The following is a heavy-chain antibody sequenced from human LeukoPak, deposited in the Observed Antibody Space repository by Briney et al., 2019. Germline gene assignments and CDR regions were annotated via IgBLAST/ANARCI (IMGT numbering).Heavy chain of an antibody. CDR2: IKGDGSTT. CDR1: GFTLSSFW. J-gene: IGHJ4*02. Sequence: GGSLRLSRAAPGFTLSSFWMHRVRQGPGEGLLWVSRIKGDGSTTSYADSVRGRFTISRDNAKNTLYLQMNSLRAEDTAVYYCVRDVSYYRSGPHFDSWGQGTLVTVSS. V-gene: IGHV3-74*01. D-gene: IGHD3-10*01. CDR3: VRDVSYYRSGPHFDS.